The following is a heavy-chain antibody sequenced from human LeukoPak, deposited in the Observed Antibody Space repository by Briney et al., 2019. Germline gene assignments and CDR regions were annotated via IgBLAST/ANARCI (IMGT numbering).Heavy chain of an antibody. J-gene: IGHJ3*02. Sequence: ASVKVSCKASGYTFTGYYMHWVRQAPGQGLEWMGWINPNSGGTNYAQKFQGRVTMTRDTSISTAYMELRSLRSDDTAVYYCARELWHRAFDIWGQGTMVTVSS. CDR2: INPNSGGT. V-gene: IGHV1-2*02. CDR3: ARELWHRAFDI. D-gene: IGHD2-21*01. CDR1: GYTFTGYY.